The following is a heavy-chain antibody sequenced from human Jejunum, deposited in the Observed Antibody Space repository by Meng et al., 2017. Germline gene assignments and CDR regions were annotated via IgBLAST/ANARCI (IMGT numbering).Heavy chain of an antibody. CDR3: ARVLALIDS. J-gene: IGHJ4*02. V-gene: IGHV4-34*02. CDR2: ITYTGVV. CDR1: GESFSGYY. D-gene: IGHD3-3*02. Sequence: QQRGDGMLKPSEPLSLTCAVVGESFSGYYWTGLRQSPGKGLEWIGQITYTGVVDYNPYLKSRVTIFVDTPKRQFSLNLTSVTAADTAVYYCARVLALIDSWGQGTLVTVSS.